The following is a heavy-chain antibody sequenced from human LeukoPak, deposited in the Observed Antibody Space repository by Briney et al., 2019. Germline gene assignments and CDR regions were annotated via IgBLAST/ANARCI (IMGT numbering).Heavy chain of an antibody. V-gene: IGHV1-2*06. Sequence: ASVKVSCKASGYTFTNYYMHWERQAPGQGLEWMGRINPNSGDTNYAQKFQGRVTMTRDTSITTAYMELSRLRSDDTAMYYCATMNTTTFDPWGQGTLVTVSS. J-gene: IGHJ5*02. CDR2: INPNSGDT. CDR1: GYTFTNYY. D-gene: IGHD1-1*01. CDR3: ATMNTTTFDP.